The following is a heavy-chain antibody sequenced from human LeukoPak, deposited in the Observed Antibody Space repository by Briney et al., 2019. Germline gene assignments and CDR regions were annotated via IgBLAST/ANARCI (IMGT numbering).Heavy chain of an antibody. V-gene: IGHV2-5*01. CDR3: AHKPTVVTPVDY. J-gene: IGHJ4*02. D-gene: IGHD4-23*01. CDR2: IYWNDDK. CDR1: GFSLTTFGVG. Sequence: ESGPALVKPTQTLTLTCTFSGFSLTTFGVGVGWIRQPPGKALEWLALIYWNDDKRFSPSLKNRLTITKDTSKNQVVLTMTNMDPVDTGTYYCAHKPTVVTPVDYWGQGTLVTVSS.